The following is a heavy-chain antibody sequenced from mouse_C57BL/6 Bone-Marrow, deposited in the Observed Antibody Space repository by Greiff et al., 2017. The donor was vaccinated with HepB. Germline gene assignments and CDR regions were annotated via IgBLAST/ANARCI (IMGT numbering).Heavy chain of an antibody. CDR2: ISNGGGST. CDR1: GFTFSDYY. J-gene: IGHJ3*01. CDR3: ASPYYYGSSYNGLAC. V-gene: IGHV5-12*01. D-gene: IGHD1-1*01. Sequence: EVQLVESGGGLVQPGGSLKLSCAASGFTFSDYYMYWVRQTPEKRLEWVAYISNGGGSTYYPDTVKGRFTISRDNAKNTLYLQMSRLKSEDTAMYYCASPYYYGSSYNGLACWGQGTLVTVSA.